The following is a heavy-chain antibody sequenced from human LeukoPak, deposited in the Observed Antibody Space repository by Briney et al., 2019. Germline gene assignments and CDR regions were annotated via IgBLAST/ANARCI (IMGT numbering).Heavy chain of an antibody. J-gene: IGHJ3*02. CDR2: ISYDGSNK. CDR3: ARIISRTLGDAFDI. Sequence: PGGSLRLSCAASGFTFSSYAMHWVRQAPGRGREWVAVISYDGSNKYYADSVKGRFTISRDNSKNTLYLQMNSLRAEDTAVYYCARIISRTLGDAFDIWGQGTMVTVSS. V-gene: IGHV3-30-3*01. CDR1: GFTFSSYA. D-gene: IGHD3-16*01.